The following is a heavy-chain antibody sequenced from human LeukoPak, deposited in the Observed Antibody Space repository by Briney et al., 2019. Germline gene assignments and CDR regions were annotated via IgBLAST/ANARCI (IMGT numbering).Heavy chain of an antibody. D-gene: IGHD3-3*01. J-gene: IGHJ6*02. CDR2: ISYDGGNK. CDR3: AKDYYDFWSGGYYYYYGMDV. CDR1: GFTFSSYV. V-gene: IGHV3-30*18. Sequence: LPGGSLRLSCAASGFTFSSYVMHWVRQAPGTGLEWVAVISYDGGNKYYADSVKGRFTISRDNSKNTLYLQMNSLRSDDTAVYYCAKDYYDFWSGGYYYYYGMDVWGQGTTVTVSS.